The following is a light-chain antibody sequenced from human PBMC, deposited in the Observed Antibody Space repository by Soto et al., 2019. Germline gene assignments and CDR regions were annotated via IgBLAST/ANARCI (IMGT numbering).Light chain of an antibody. CDR3: SSFTSKSTLI. CDR1: MRDIGAYNL. J-gene: IGLJ2*01. CDR2: EVR. Sequence: QSALTQPASVSGSPGQSITVSCAGTMRDIGAYNLVSWYQQHPGKAPQLIIYEVRNRPSGISFRFSGSKSGNTASLTISGLQAEDEADYYCSSFTSKSTLIFGGGTKVTVL. V-gene: IGLV2-14*03.